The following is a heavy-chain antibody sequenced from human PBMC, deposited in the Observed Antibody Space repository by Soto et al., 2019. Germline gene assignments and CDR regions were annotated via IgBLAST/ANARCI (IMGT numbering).Heavy chain of an antibody. CDR1: GFTFSSHG. CDR2: ISYDGGNR. D-gene: IGHD2-15*01. Sequence: GGSLRLSCVASGFTFSSHGMHWVRQAPGKGLEWESVISYDGGNRHYAASVKGRFTISRDTSKNPLYLQMDSLRGVDTAVYYCASTPGSCYYYYYLDVWGQGTTVTVSS. J-gene: IGHJ6*02. CDR3: ASTPGSCYYYYYLDV. V-gene: IGHV3-30-3*01.